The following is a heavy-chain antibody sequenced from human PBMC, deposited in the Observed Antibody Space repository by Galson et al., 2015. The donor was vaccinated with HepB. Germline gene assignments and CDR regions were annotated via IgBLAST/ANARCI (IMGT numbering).Heavy chain of an antibody. D-gene: IGHD2-15*01. J-gene: IGHJ4*02. Sequence: LRLSCAASGFTFTDYWMHWVRQAPGKGLVWVSLVKIDGISTSYADSVKGRFTISRDNARNTVSLQMNSLRAEDTAVYYCVSGGGSQSLGYWGQGTLVTVSS. V-gene: IGHV3-74*01. CDR2: VKIDGIST. CDR1: GFTFTDYW. CDR3: VSGGGSQSLGY.